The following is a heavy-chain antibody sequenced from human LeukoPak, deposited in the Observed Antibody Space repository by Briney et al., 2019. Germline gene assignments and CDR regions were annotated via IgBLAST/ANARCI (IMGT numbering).Heavy chain of an antibody. Sequence: GGSLRLSCEASRFTFSGFTMHWVRQAPGKGLEWVPAIEYDERKKYYADFVKGRFSTSRDNSRNTLYLQMNSLRPEDTALYYCARSYFGEPADHWGQGTLVTVSS. CDR2: IEYDERKK. D-gene: IGHD3-10*01. CDR1: RFTFSGFT. CDR3: ARSYFGEPADH. V-gene: IGHV3-30*04. J-gene: IGHJ4*02.